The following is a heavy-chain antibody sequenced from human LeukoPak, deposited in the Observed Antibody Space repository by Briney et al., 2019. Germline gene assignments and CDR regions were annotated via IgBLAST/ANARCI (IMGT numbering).Heavy chain of an antibody. CDR2: ISGSGGST. J-gene: IGHJ4*02. CDR1: GFTFSSYW. V-gene: IGHV3-23*01. D-gene: IGHD3-22*01. CDR3: AKVPVIVVVTAPSFDY. Sequence: GGSLRLSCAASGFTFSSYWMSWVRQAPGKGLEWVSAISGSGGSTYYVDSVKGRFTISRDNSKNTLYLQMNSLRAEDTAVYYCAKVPVIVVVTAPSFDYWGQGTLVTVSS.